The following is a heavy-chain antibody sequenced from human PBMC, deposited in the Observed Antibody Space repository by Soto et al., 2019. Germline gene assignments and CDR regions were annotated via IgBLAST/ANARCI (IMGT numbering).Heavy chain of an antibody. D-gene: IGHD6-6*01. CDR2: ISSNGIGT. J-gene: IGHJ6*03. V-gene: IGHV3-64*01. Sequence: EVQLVESGGGLAQPGGSLRLSCAASGFTISSDAMDWVRQAPGKGLEYVSGISSNGIGTYYASSVKGRFTISRDNSRDTVYLQMDSLRPEDIAVYYCARRARADFYYMDVWGKGTTVTVS. CDR1: GFTISSDA. CDR3: ARRARADFYYMDV.